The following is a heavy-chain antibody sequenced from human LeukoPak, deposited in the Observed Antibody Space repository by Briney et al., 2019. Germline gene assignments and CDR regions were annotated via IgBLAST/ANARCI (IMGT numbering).Heavy chain of an antibody. J-gene: IGHJ4*02. D-gene: IGHD2-2*01. CDR2: ISAYNGNT. CDR1: GYTFTSYG. Sequence: ASVKVSCKATGYTFTSYGISWVRQAPGQGLEWMGWISAYNGNTNYAQKLQGRFTMTTDTSTSTAYMELRSLRSDDTAVYYCARVWCSSASCYPSQDYWGQGTLVTVSS. CDR3: ARVWCSSASCYPSQDY. V-gene: IGHV1-18*01.